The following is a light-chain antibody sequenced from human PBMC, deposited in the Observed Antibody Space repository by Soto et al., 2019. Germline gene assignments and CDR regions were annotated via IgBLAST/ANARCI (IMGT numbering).Light chain of an antibody. V-gene: IGLV2-14*01. CDR2: DVN. CDR1: SSDVDGYNY. Sequence: QSVLTQPASVSGSPGQSITISCTGTSSDVDGYNYVSWYQYHPGKAPKLMTYDVNNRPSGVSNRFSGSKSGNTASLPISGLQAEDEADYYCSSFTISRNTVIFGGGTKLTVL. CDR3: SSFTISRNTVI. J-gene: IGLJ2*01.